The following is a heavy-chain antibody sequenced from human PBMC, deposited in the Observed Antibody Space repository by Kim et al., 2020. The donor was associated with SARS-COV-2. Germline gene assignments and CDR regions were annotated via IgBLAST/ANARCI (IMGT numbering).Heavy chain of an antibody. J-gene: IGHJ6*02. CDR1: GFTFSSYW. Sequence: GGSLRLSCAASGFTFSSYWMSWVRQAPGKGLEWVANIKQDGSEKYYVDSVKGRFTISRDNAKNSLYLQMNSLRAEDTAVYYCARDKTNIVVVPAAIYIGSYYGMDVWGQGTTVTVSS. D-gene: IGHD2-2*01. CDR3: ARDKTNIVVVPAAIYIGSYYGMDV. V-gene: IGHV3-7*01. CDR2: IKQDGSEK.